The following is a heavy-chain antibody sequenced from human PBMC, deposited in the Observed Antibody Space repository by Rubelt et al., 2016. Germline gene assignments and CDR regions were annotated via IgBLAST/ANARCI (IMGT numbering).Heavy chain of an antibody. V-gene: IGHV1-2*02. CDR3: ARFAIGGHSSGYLFDY. Sequence: QVQLVQSGAEVKKPGASVKVSCKASGYTFTGYYMHWVRQAPGHGLEWMGWINPNSGGTNYAQKFQGRGNMTRDTSISTAYMGLSRLRADDTAVYYCARFAIGGHSSGYLFDYWGQGTLVTVSS. CDR2: INPNSGGT. J-gene: IGHJ4*02. D-gene: IGHD3-22*01. CDR1: GYTFTGYY.